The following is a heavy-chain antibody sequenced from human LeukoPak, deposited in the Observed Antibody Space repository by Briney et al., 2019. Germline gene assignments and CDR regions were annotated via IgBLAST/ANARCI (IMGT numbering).Heavy chain of an antibody. D-gene: IGHD2-2*02. CDR3: ARGASIVVVPAAISPAFDY. Sequence: PGGSLRLSCAASGFTFSSYSMNWVRQAPGKGLEWVSSISSSSSYIYYADSVKGRFTISRDNSKNTLYLQMNSLRAEDTAVYYCARGASIVVVPAAISPAFDYWGQGTLVTVSS. J-gene: IGHJ4*02. CDR1: GFTFSSYS. CDR2: ISSSSSYI. V-gene: IGHV3-21*01.